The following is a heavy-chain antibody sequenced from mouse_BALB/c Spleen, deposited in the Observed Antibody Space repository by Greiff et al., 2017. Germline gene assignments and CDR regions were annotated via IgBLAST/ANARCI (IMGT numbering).Heavy chain of an antibody. D-gene: IGHD1-2*01. Sequence: VQLKQSGAELVKPGASVKLSCTASGFNIKDTYMHWVKQRPEQGLEWIGRIDPANGNTKYDPKFQGKATITADTSSNTAYLQLSSLTSEDTAVSYSAVITAATCAYRGQGALVTVSA. J-gene: IGHJ3*01. CDR2: IDPANGNT. CDR1: GFNIKDTY. V-gene: IGHV14-3*02. CDR3: AVITAATCAY.